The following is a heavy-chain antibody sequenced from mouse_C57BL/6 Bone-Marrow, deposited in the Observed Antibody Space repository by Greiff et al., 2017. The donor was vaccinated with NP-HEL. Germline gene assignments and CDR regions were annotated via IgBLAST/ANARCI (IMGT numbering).Heavy chain of an antibody. V-gene: IGHV1-52*01. CDR3: ARSWYGRWFAD. Sequence: QVQLQQSGAELVRPGSSVKLSCKASGYTFTSYWMHWVKQRPIQGLEWIGNIDPSDSETHYNQKFKDKATLTVDKSSSTAYMQLSSLTSEDSAVYYCARSWYGRWFADWGQGTLVTVSA. CDR2: IDPSDSET. CDR1: GYTFTSYW. J-gene: IGHJ3*01. D-gene: IGHD1-1*01.